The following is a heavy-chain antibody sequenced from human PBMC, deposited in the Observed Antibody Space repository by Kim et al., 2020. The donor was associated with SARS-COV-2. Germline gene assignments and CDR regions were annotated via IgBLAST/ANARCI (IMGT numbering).Heavy chain of an antibody. CDR1: GDSVSSNSAA. CDR3: ARDRWIQLWLTYGMDV. D-gene: IGHD5-18*01. Sequence: SQTLSLTCAISGDSVSSNSAAWNWIRLSPSRGLEWLGRTYYRSEWYNDYAVSVKSRITINPDTSKNQFSLQLNSVTPEDTAVYYCARDRWIQLWLTYGMDVWGQGTTVTVSS. V-gene: IGHV6-1*01. CDR2: TYYRSEWYN. J-gene: IGHJ6*02.